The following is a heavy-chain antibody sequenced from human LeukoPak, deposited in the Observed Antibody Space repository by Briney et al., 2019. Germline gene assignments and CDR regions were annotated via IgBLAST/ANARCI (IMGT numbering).Heavy chain of an antibody. Sequence: GGSLRLSCAASGFSFSTFWMTWVRQAHGRGREWVANIRHGGSETHYVDSVKGRFTISRDNAKNSLFLQLNSLRAEDTAVYYCARDRTYYDGSAYYDVFDVWGQGTMVTVSS. D-gene: IGHD3-22*01. CDR3: ARDRTYYDGSAYYDVFDV. V-gene: IGHV3-7*01. CDR2: IRHGGSET. CDR1: GFSFSTFW. J-gene: IGHJ3*01.